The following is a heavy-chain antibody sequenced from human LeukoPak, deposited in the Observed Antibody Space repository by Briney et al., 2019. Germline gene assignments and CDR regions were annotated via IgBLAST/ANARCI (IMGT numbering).Heavy chain of an antibody. D-gene: IGHD3-9*01. Sequence: SETLSLTCTVSGGSISSADYYWSWIRQPPGKGLEWIGNIYYSGSTYYNPSLKSRVTISVDTSKNQFSLKLSSVTAADTAVYYCARTYYDILTGYFENSFDPWGQGTLVTVSS. CDR3: ARTYYDILTGYFENSFDP. CDR2: IYYSGST. V-gene: IGHV4-30-4*01. CDR1: GGSISSADYY. J-gene: IGHJ5*02.